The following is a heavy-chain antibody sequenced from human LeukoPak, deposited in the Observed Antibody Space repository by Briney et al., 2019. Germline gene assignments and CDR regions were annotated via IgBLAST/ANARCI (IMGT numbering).Heavy chain of an antibody. CDR2: ISAYNGNT. J-gene: IGHJ4*02. V-gene: IGHV1-18*01. Sequence: ASVKVSCKASGYTFTSYGISWVRQAPGQGLEWMGWISAYNGNTNYAQKLQGRVTMTTDTSTSTAYMELRSLRSDDTAVYYCARVRGYYDSSGPRDYWGQGALVTVSS. CDR1: GYTFTSYG. CDR3: ARVRGYYDSSGPRDY. D-gene: IGHD3-22*01.